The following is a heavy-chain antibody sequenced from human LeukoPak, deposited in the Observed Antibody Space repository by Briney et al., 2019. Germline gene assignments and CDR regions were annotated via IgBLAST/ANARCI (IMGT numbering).Heavy chain of an antibody. J-gene: IGHJ5*02. CDR3: AREHYYDSSGFPFDP. CDR2: IIPIFGTA. V-gene: IGHV1-69*13. Sequence: ASVKVSCKASGGTFSSYAISWVRQAPGQGLEWMGGIIPIFGTANYAQKFQGRVTITADESTSTAYMELSSLRSEDTAVYYCAREHYYDSSGFPFDPWGQGTLVTVSS. CDR1: GGTFSSYA. D-gene: IGHD3-22*01.